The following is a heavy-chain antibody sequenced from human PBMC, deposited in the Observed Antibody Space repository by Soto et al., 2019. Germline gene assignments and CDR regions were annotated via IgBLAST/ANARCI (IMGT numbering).Heavy chain of an antibody. CDR1: GGTFSSYA. J-gene: IGHJ6*02. V-gene: IGHV1-69*01. Sequence: QVQLVQSGAEVKKPGSSVKVSCKASGGTFSSYAISWVRQAPGQGLEWMGGIIPISGTAKYAQKFQGRVTITADESTSTVYMGLSRLRSEDTAVYFCARSQGSSTSLEIYYYYYYGMDVWGQGTTVTVSS. D-gene: IGHD2-2*01. CDR2: IIPISGTA. CDR3: ARSQGSSTSLEIYYYYYYGMDV.